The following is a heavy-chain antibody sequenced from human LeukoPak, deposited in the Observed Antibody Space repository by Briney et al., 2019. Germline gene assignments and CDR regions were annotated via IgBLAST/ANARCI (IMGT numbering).Heavy chain of an antibody. CDR2: IYYSGST. Sequence: TPSETLSLTCTVSGGTISSYYWSWIRQPPGKGLEWIGYIYYSGSTNYNPSLESRVTISVDTSKNQFSLKLSSVTAADTAVYYCARSALYSYGLNWFDPWGQGTLVTVSS. D-gene: IGHD5-18*01. V-gene: IGHV4-59*01. J-gene: IGHJ5*02. CDR1: GGTISSYY. CDR3: ARSALYSYGLNWFDP.